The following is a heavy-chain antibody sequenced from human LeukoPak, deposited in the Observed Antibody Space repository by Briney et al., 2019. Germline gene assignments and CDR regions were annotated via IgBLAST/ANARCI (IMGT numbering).Heavy chain of an antibody. CDR1: GGSISSGGYY. CDR3: AGQLWFGESTWFDP. CDR2: IYYSGST. D-gene: IGHD3-10*01. V-gene: IGHV4-31*03. J-gene: IGHJ5*02. Sequence: PSETLSLTCTVSGGSISSGGYYWSCIRQHPGKGLEWIGYIYYSGSTYYNPSLKSRVTISVDTSKNQFSLKLSSVTAADTAVYYCAGQLWFGESTWFDPWGQGTLVTVSS.